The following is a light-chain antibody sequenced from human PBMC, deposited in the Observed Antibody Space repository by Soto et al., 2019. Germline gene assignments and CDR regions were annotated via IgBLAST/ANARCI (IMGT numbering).Light chain of an antibody. CDR2: EVS. CDR1: SSDVGAYNY. Sequence: QSVLTQPPSASGSPGQSVAISCTGTSSDVGAYNYVAWYQQHPGKVPKLMIYEVSKRPSGVPDRFSGSKSGNTASLTVYGLQADDEADYYCSSYAGSDVFVFGTGTKVTVL. J-gene: IGLJ1*01. CDR3: SSYAGSDVFV. V-gene: IGLV2-8*01.